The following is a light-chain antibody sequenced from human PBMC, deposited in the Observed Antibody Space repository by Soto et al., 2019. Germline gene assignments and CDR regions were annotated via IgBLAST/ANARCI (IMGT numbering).Light chain of an antibody. CDR3: QKYNSVPRT. CDR1: QGISNY. V-gene: IGKV1-27*01. CDR2: AAS. J-gene: IGKJ1*01. Sequence: DIQMTQSPSSLSASVGDRVTITCRASQGISNYLAWYQQKAGKVPKLLIYAASTLQSGVLSRFSGSGSGTDFTLTISSLQPEDVATYYCQKYNSVPRTFGQGKKVEIK.